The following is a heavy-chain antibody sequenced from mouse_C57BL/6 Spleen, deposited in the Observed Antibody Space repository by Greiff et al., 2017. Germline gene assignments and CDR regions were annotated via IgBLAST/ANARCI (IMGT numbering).Heavy chain of an antibody. Sequence: QVQLQQPGAELVKPGASVKMSCQASGYTFTSYWITWVKQRPGHGLEWIGDIYPGSGSTNYTEKFKSKATLTVDTSSSTAYRQLSSLTSVDSAVYYCAREVGYFDVWGTGTTVTVSS. V-gene: IGHV1-55*01. J-gene: IGHJ1*03. CDR1: GYTFTSYW. D-gene: IGHD1-3*01. CDR3: AREVGYFDV. CDR2: IYPGSGST.